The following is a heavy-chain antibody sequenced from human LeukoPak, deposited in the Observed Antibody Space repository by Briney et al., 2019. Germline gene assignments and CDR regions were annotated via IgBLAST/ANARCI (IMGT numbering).Heavy chain of an antibody. CDR1: GFTFSSYW. Sequence: PGGSLRLSCAASGFTFSSYWMHWVRQAPGKGLVWVSRINQDGDTASYADFVKGRFTIFRDNAKNTLYLQMNSLRAEDTAVYYCARDYGDYVGSDYWGQGTLVTVSS. J-gene: IGHJ4*02. D-gene: IGHD4-17*01. CDR3: ARDYGDYVGSDY. V-gene: IGHV3-74*01. CDR2: INQDGDTA.